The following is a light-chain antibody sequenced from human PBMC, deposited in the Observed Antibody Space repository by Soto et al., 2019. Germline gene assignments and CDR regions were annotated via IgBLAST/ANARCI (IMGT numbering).Light chain of an antibody. Sequence: QSVLTQPASVSGSPGQSITISCTGTSSDVGTYNYVSWYQQHPGKAPKVMIYEVTYRPSGVFNRFSGSKSGNTASLTISGLQAEDEAEYYCSSYTGSSTLYVFGTGTKVTVL. CDR2: EVT. V-gene: IGLV2-14*01. J-gene: IGLJ1*01. CDR3: SSYTGSSTLYV. CDR1: SSDVGTYNY.